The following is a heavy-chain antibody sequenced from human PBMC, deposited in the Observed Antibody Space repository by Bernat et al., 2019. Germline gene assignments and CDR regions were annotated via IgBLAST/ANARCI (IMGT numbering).Heavy chain of an antibody. J-gene: IGHJ6*02. Sequence: QLQLQESGPGLVKPSETLSLTCTVSGGSISSSSYYWGWIRQPPGKGLEWIGSIYHSGSTYYNPSRKSRVTISVDTSKNQFSLRLSSVTAADAAVNYCARPIVLMVYASDDGMDGWGQGTTVTVYS. V-gene: IGHV4-39*01. CDR1: GGSISSSSYY. CDR2: IYHSGST. CDR3: ARPIVLMVYASDDGMDG. D-gene: IGHD2-8*01.